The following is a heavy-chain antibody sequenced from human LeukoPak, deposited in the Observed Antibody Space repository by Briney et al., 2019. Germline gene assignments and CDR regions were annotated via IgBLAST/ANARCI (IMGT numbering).Heavy chain of an antibody. D-gene: IGHD3-22*01. J-gene: IGHJ4*02. V-gene: IGHV3-9*03. CDR1: GFTFDDYA. CDR2: ISWNSGSI. CDR3: AKDYDSSGYLQYYFDY. Sequence: GGSLRLSCAASGFTFDDYAMHWVREAPGKGLEWVSGISWNSGSIGYADSVKGRFTISRDNAKNSLYLQMNSLRAEDMALYYCAKDYDSSGYLQYYFDYWGQGTLVTVSS.